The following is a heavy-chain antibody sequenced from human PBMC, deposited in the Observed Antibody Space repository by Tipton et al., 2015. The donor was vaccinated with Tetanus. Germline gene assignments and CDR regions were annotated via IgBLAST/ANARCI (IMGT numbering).Heavy chain of an antibody. V-gene: IGHV3-74*01. CDR3: AGKGVVVAARHDTFNI. Sequence: SLRLSCAASGFTFSSYWMHWVRQAPGKGLVWVSRINSDGSSTSYADSVKGRFTISRDNAKNTLYLQMNSLRAEDTAVYYCAGKGVVVAARHDTFNIWGQGTMVTVSS. CDR2: INSDGSST. D-gene: IGHD2-15*01. CDR1: GFTFSSYW. J-gene: IGHJ3*02.